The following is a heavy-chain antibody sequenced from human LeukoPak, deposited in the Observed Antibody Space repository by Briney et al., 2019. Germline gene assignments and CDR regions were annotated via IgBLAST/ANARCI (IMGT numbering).Heavy chain of an antibody. CDR2: INLNNGGT. V-gene: IGHV1-2*02. J-gene: IGHJ5*02. CDR1: GYTFTGSY. CDR3: ARTAGGSGRWGDNWFDP. Sequence: ASVKVSCKASGYTFTGSYMHWVRQAPGQGLEWVGWINLNNGGTNHAQKFQGRVTMTSDTSISTAYMELSSLRFDDTAVYYCARTAGGSGRWGDNWFDPWGQGTLVTVSS. D-gene: IGHD3-10*01.